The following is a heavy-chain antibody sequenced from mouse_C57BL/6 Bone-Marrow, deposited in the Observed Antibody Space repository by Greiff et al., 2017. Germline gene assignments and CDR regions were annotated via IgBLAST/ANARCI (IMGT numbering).Heavy chain of an antibody. CDR2: IWGDGST. J-gene: IGHJ1*03. CDR1: GFSLTSYG. CDR3: AKALVPGYFDV. Sequence: QVQLQQSGPGLVAPSQSLSITCTVSGFSLTSYGVSWVRQPPGKGLEWLGVIWGDGSTTYHLAPISRLSISKDNSKSQVFLKLNSLPTDDTATYYCAKALVPGYFDVWGTGTTVTVSS. V-gene: IGHV2-3*01.